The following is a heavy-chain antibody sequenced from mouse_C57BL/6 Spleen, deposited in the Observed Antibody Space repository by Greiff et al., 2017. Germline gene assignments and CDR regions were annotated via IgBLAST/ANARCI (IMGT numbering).Heavy chain of an antibody. CDR3: AIGPGGWGCDY. D-gene: IGHD1-1*02. V-gene: IGHV1-74*01. J-gene: IGHJ2*01. CDR1: GYTFTSYW. CDR2: IHPSASDT. Sequence: VQLQQPGAELVKPGASVKVSCKASGYTFTSYWMHWVKQRPGQGLEWIGRIHPSASDTNYNQKFKGKATLTVDKSSSTAYMQLSSLTSEDSAVYYCAIGPGGWGCDYWGQGTTLTVAS.